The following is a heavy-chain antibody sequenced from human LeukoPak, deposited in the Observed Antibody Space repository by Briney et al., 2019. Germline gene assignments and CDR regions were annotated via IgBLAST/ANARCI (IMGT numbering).Heavy chain of an antibody. CDR1: GFTFSTSW. CDR2: IKEDGSVK. Sequence: GGSLRLSCVASGFTFSTSWMSWVRQAPGKGLEWVANIKEDGSVKNHVGSVKGRFTISRDNSKNTLYLQMNSLRAEDTAVYYCASERGWGSYYYYYGMDVWGQGTTVTVSS. V-gene: IGHV3-7*05. CDR3: ASERGWGSYYYYYGMDV. J-gene: IGHJ6*02. D-gene: IGHD3-16*01.